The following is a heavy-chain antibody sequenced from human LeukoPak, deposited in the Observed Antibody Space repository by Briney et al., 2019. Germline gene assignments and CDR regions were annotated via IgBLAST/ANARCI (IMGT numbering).Heavy chain of an antibody. J-gene: IGHJ6*04. V-gene: IGHV4-34*01. D-gene: IGHD3-10*01. Sequence: PSENLSLNCAVYGGSFRGYYWSWIRQPPGKGLEWIGEINHSGSTNYNPSLKSRVTISVDTSKNQFSLKLSSVTAADTAVYYCARSWVKLWFGDYYYGMDVWGKGTTVTVSS. CDR3: ARSWVKLWFGDYYYGMDV. CDR2: INHSGST. CDR1: GGSFRGYY.